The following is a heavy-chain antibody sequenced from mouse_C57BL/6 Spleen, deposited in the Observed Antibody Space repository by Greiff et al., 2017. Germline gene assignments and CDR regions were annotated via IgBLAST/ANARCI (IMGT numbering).Heavy chain of an antibody. CDR3: TFSYGGFAY. CDR2: IDPENGDT. D-gene: IGHD1-1*01. V-gene: IGHV14-4*01. CDR1: GFNIKDDY. Sequence: VQLQQSGAELVRPGASVKLSCTASGFNIKDDYMHWVKQRPEQGLEWIGWIDPENGDTEYASKFQGKATITADTSSSTAFRQLSSLPSEDTAVYYCTFSYGGFAYWGQGTLVTVSA. J-gene: IGHJ3*01.